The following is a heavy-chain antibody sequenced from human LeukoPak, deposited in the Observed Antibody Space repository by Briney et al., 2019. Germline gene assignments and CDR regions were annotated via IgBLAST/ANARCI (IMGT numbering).Heavy chain of an antibody. CDR1: GYTFTSYY. D-gene: IGHD1-26*01. CDR3: AKGDGLRRGTYYNLDY. Sequence: GASVKVSCKASGYTFTSYYMHWVRQAPGQGLEWMGIINPSGGSTSYAQKFQGRVTMTRDTSTSTVYMELSSLRSEDTAVYYCAKGDGLRRGTYYNLDYWGQGTLVTVSS. J-gene: IGHJ4*02. V-gene: IGHV1-46*01. CDR2: INPSGGST.